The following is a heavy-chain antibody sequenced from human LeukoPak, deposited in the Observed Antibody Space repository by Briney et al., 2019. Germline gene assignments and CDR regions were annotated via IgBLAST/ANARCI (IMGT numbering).Heavy chain of an antibody. J-gene: IGHJ4*02. Sequence: GGSLRLSCAASGFTFSSYWMHWVRQAPGKGLVWVSRINSDGSSTSYADSVKGRFTISRNNAKNTLYLQMNSLRAEDTAVYYCARVKNYVWGSYRHYYFDYWGQGTLVTVSS. D-gene: IGHD3-16*02. CDR1: GFTFSSYW. CDR2: INSDGSST. V-gene: IGHV3-74*01. CDR3: ARVKNYVWGSYRHYYFDY.